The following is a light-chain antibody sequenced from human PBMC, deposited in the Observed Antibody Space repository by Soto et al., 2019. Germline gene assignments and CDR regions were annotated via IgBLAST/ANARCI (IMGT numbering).Light chain of an antibody. CDR2: DAS. CDR3: QQYSTYLWT. Sequence: DIQMTQSPSTLSASVGDRVTITCRAIQSISSWLAWYQQKPGKAPKLLIYDASSLESGVPSRFSGSGSETEFTLTITSLQPDDTATYFCQQYSTYLWTFGQGTKVDIK. CDR1: QSISSW. J-gene: IGKJ1*01. V-gene: IGKV1-5*01.